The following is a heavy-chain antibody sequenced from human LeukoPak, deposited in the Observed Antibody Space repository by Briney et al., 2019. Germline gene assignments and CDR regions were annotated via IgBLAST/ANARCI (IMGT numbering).Heavy chain of an antibody. CDR2: INHSGST. D-gene: IGHD2-21*02. CDR1: GGSISSYY. V-gene: IGHV4-34*01. CDR3: ARFRSPSYCGGDCYWSRRYFDY. J-gene: IGHJ4*02. Sequence: SETLSLTCTVSGGSISSYYWSWIRQPPGKGLEWIGEINHSGSTNYNPSLKSRVTISVDTSKNQFSLKLSSVTAADTAVYYCARFRSPSYCGGDCYWSRRYFDYWGQGTLVTVSS.